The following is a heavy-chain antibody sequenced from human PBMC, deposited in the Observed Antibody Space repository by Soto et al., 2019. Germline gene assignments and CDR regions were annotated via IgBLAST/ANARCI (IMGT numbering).Heavy chain of an antibody. V-gene: IGHV1-18*01. CDR3: ARDRLRGYDSSGFYS. D-gene: IGHD3-22*01. Sequence: YSFSFYGINWVRQAPGQGLEWMGWINPYDGNRNFAQKFEDRVTMTTATSTNTVFLELRSLKSDDTAIYYCARDRLRGYDSSGFYSWGQGTMVTVSS. CDR2: INPYDGNR. CDR1: YSFSFYG. J-gene: IGHJ4*02.